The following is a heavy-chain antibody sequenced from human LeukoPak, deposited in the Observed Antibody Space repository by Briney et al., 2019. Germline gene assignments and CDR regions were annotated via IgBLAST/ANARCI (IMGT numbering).Heavy chain of an antibody. D-gene: IGHD6-6*01. CDR3: ARGGQLVPAVDY. CDR2: MNPNSGNT. CDR1: GYTFTSYD. V-gene: IGHV1-8*01. J-gene: IGHJ4*02. Sequence: ASVKVSCKASGYTFTSYDINWVRQATGQGLEWMGWMNPNSGNTGYAQKFQGRVTMTRNTSISTAYMELSSLRSEDTAVYYCARGGQLVPAVDYWGQGTLDTVSS.